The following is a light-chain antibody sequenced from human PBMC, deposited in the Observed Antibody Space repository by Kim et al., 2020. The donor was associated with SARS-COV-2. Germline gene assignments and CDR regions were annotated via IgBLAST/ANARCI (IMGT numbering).Light chain of an antibody. V-gene: IGLV2-11*01. Sequence: GQSVTIAFTGSSSNVGSYNSVSGYQQHPGKAPKLIIYDVSKRPSGVPDRFSGSKSGNTASLTISGLQAEDEADYSCCSYAGSYTRVFGGGTQLTVL. CDR1: SSNVGSYNS. CDR2: DVS. J-gene: IGLJ2*01. CDR3: CSYAGSYTRV.